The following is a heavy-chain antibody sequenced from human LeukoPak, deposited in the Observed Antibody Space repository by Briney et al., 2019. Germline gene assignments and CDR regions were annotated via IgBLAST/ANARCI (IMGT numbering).Heavy chain of an antibody. D-gene: IGHD3-10*01. CDR3: ARGDPQYHHGSRESPDY. CDR2: ISGGGTTM. CDR1: GFTLSTYE. Sequence: AGGSLRLSCAASGFTLSTYEMYWVRQAPGKGLEWVSYISGGGTTMYYADSVRGRFTVSRDTAKNSLYLQMISLRAEDTAVYFCARGDPQYHHGSRESPDYWGQGTLVTVSS. V-gene: IGHV3-48*03. J-gene: IGHJ4*02.